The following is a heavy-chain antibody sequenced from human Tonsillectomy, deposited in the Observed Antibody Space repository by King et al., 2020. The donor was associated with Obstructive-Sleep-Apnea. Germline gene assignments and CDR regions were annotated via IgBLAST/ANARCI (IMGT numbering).Heavy chain of an antibody. J-gene: IGHJ3*02. CDR3: AKPIQDLWFGDHIPGAFDI. CDR2: ISYDGSNK. V-gene: IGHV3-30*18. CDR1: GFTFSSYG. Sequence: VQLVESGGGVVQPGRSLRLSCAASGFTFSSYGMHWVRQAPGKGLEWVAVISYDGSNKYYADSVKGRFTISRDNSKNTLYLQMNSLRAEDTAVYYCAKPIQDLWFGDHIPGAFDIWGQGTMVTVSS. D-gene: IGHD3-10*01.